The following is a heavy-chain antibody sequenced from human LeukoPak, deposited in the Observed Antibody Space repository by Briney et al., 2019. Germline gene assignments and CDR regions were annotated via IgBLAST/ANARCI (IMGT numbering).Heavy chain of an antibody. CDR1: GLTFSSYA. V-gene: IGHV3-64*01. D-gene: IGHD4-17*01. J-gene: IGHJ4*02. CDR2: ISSNGGST. CDR3: ARGVATVMYFDY. Sequence: GRSLRLSCAASGLTFSSYAMHWVRQAPGKGLEYVSAISSNGGSTYYANSVKGRFTISRDNSKNTLYLQMGSLRAEDMAVYYCARGVATVMYFDYWGQGTLVTVSS.